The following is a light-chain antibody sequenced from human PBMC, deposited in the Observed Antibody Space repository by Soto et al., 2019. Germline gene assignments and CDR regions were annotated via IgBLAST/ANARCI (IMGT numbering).Light chain of an antibody. V-gene: IGKV1-39*01. CDR1: QSIAGY. J-gene: IGKJ1*01. CDR2: ATS. CDR3: QQSHSTPRT. Sequence: DIQMTQSPSSLSASVGDRVTITCRASQSIAGYLNWYQQKPGEAPKLLTYATSTLQSGVPSRFSGSGSGADYTLTISSLQPEDFATYSCQQSHSTPRTFGQGTKVDIK.